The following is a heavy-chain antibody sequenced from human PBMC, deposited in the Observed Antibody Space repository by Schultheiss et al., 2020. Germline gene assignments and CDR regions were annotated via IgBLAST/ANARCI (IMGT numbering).Heavy chain of an antibody. CDR1: GGTFSSYT. CDR2: IIPILGIA. Sequence: KISCKASGGTFSSYTISWVRQAPGQGLEWMGRIIPILGIANYAQKFQGRVTITADKSTSTAYMELSSLRSEDTAVYYCARARPPEGVYYYYGMDVWGQGTTVTVSS. CDR3: ARARPPEGVYYYYGMDV. J-gene: IGHJ6*02. D-gene: IGHD3-16*01. V-gene: IGHV1-69*02.